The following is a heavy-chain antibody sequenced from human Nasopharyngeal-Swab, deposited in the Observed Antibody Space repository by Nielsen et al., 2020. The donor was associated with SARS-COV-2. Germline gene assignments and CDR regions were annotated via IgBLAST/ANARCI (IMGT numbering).Heavy chain of an antibody. J-gene: IGHJ6*02. CDR3: ARDGLDYDFWSAYFMDV. V-gene: IGHV3-21*01. Sequence: GESLEISCTASGFSFSTYNMNWVRQAPGRGLEWVSSISGNSNYIYYADSVKGRFTISRDNAKNSLYLQMNSLRAEDTAVYYCARDGLDYDFWSAYFMDVWGQGTTVTVSS. CDR1: GFSFSTYN. CDR2: ISGNSNYI. D-gene: IGHD3-3*01.